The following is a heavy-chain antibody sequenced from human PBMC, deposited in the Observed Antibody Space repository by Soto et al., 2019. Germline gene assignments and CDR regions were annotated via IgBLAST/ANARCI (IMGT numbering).Heavy chain of an antibody. CDR3: AHSKELWFGDPSWFDP. CDR1: GFSLSTSGVG. Sequence: QITLKESGPTLVKPTQTLTLTCTFSGFSLSTSGVGVGWIRQPPGKALEWLALIYWDDDKRYSPSLKSRLTITKDTSKNQVVLTMTNMDPVDTATYYCAHSKELWFGDPSWFDPWGQGTLITVSS. J-gene: IGHJ5*02. CDR2: IYWDDDK. D-gene: IGHD3-10*01. V-gene: IGHV2-5*02.